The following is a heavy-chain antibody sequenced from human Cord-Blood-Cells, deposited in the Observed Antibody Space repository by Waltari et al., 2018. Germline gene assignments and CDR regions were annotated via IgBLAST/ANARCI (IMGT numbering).Heavy chain of an antibody. J-gene: IGHJ4*02. D-gene: IGHD1-20*01. Sequence: EVQLVESGGGLVKPGGSLRLSCAASGFTFSSSSMNWVRQAPGKGLEWVSSISSSSSYIYYADSVKGRFTISRDNAKNSLYLQMNSLRAEDTAVYYCARASNWRFDYWGQGTLVTVSS. CDR3: ARASNWRFDY. V-gene: IGHV3-21*01. CDR2: ISSSSSYI. CDR1: GFTFSSSS.